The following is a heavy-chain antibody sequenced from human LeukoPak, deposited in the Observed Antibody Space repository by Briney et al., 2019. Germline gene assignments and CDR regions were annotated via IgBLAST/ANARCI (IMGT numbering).Heavy chain of an antibody. D-gene: IGHD5-24*01. CDR1: GLTFRDAW. V-gene: IGHV3-15*01. J-gene: IGHJ4*02. Sequence: GGSLRLSCVVSGLTFRDAWISWVRQAPGKGLEWIGRIKGRTYSETADFAAPVKGRFTLSRDDSKNTVYLQMNSLNTDDTAMYFCAWMATVLSVDVWGQGTLVTVSS. CDR3: AWMATVLSVDV. CDR2: IKGRTYSETA.